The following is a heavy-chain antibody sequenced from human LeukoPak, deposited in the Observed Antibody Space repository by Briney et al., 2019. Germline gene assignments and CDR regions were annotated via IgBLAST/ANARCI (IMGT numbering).Heavy chain of an antibody. Sequence: GGSLRLSCAASGFTFSDYYMSWIRQAPGKGLEWVSYISSSGSTIYYADSVKGRFTISRDNAKNSLYLQMNSLRAEDTAVYYCAKVQLGYCSGGSCYSGAFDIWGQGTMVTVSS. CDR2: ISSSGSTI. D-gene: IGHD2-15*01. J-gene: IGHJ3*02. V-gene: IGHV3-11*04. CDR3: AKVQLGYCSGGSCYSGAFDI. CDR1: GFTFSDYY.